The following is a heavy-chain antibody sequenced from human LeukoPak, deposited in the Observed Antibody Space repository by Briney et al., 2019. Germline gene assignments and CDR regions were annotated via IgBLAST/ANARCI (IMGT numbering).Heavy chain of an antibody. Sequence: SETLSLTCTVSGGSISSSSYYWGWIRQPPGKGLEWIGRIYTSGSTNYNPSLKSRVTMSVDTSKNQFSLKLSSVTAADTAVYYCARDTYCSGGSCYSDYWGQGTLVTVSS. V-gene: IGHV4-39*07. CDR1: GGSISSSSYY. D-gene: IGHD2-15*01. CDR3: ARDTYCSGGSCYSDY. CDR2: IYTSGST. J-gene: IGHJ4*02.